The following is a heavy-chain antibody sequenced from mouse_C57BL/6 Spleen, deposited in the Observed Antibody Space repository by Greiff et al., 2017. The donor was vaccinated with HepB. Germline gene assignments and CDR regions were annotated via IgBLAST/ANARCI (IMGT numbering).Heavy chain of an antibody. J-gene: IGHJ4*01. V-gene: IGHV8-12*01. CDR2: IYWDDDK. CDR3: AGMIYYAMDY. Sequence: QVTLKESGPGILQSSQTLSLTCSFSGFSLSTSGMGVSWIRQPSGKGLEWLAHIYWDDDKRYNPSLKSRLTISKDTSRNQVFLKITSVDTADTATYYCAGMIYYAMDYWGQGTSVTVSS. D-gene: IGHD2-3*01. CDR1: GFSLSTSGMG.